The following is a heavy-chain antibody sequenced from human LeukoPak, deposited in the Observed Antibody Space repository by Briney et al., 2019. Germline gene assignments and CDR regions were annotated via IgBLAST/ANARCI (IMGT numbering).Heavy chain of an antibody. V-gene: IGHV4-59*01. CDR1: GGSISSYY. CDR2: IYYSGST. D-gene: IGHD3-10*01. J-gene: IGHJ5*02. Sequence: SETLSLTCTVSGGSISSYYWSWIRQPPGKGLEWIGYIYYSGSTNYNPSLKSRVTISVDTSKNQFSLKLSSVTAADTAVYYCARGREWFGELQVGFDPWGQGTLVTVSS. CDR3: ARGREWFGELQVGFDP.